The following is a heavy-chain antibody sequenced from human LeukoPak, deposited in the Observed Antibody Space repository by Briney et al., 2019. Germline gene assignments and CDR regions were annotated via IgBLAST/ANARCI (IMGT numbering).Heavy chain of an antibody. CDR1: GFTVSSNY. CDR3: ARDRDDGDYHSDAFDI. CDR2: IYRGGST. V-gene: IGHV3-66*01. Sequence: GGSLRLSCAASGFTVSSNYMSWVRQAPGKGLEWVSVIYRGGSTYYADSVKGRFTISRDNSKNTLYLQMNSLRAEDTAVYYCARDRDDGDYHSDAFDIWGQGTMVTVFS. D-gene: IGHD4-17*01. J-gene: IGHJ3*02.